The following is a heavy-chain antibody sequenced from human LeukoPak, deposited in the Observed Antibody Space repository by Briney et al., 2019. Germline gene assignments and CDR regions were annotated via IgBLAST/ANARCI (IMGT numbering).Heavy chain of an antibody. CDR3: ARVYDSSGLYYFDY. CDR2: ISAYNGNT. V-gene: IGHV1-18*01. Sequence: ASVKVSCKASGYTFTSYGISWVRQAPGQGLEWMGWISAYNGNTNYAQKLQGRVTMTTDTSTSTAYMELRSLRSGDTAVYYCARVYDSSGLYYFDYWGQGTLVTVSS. CDR1: GYTFTSYG. J-gene: IGHJ4*02. D-gene: IGHD3-22*01.